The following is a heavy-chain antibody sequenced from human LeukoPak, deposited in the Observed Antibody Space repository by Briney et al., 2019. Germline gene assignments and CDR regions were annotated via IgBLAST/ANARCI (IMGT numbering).Heavy chain of an antibody. CDR2: ISWNSGSI. CDR3: AKGNSNYYYYYYMDV. Sequence: GGSLRLSCAASGFTFDDYAMHWVRQAPGKGLEWVSGISWNSGSIGYADSVKGRFTISRDNAKNSLYLQMNSLRAGDMALYYCAKGNSNYYYYYYMDVWGKGTTVTVSS. CDR1: GFTFDDYA. V-gene: IGHV3-9*03. J-gene: IGHJ6*03. D-gene: IGHD4-11*01.